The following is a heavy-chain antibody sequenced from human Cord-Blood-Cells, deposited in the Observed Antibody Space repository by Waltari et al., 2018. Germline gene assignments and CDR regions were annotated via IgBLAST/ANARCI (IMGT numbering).Heavy chain of an antibody. CDR1: GGTFSRYA. Sequence: QVQLVQSGAEVKKPGSSVKVSCKASGGTFSRYAISWVRQAPGQGLAWMGGNIRIFSTENDAHKCQGRVTITADESTSTAYMELSSLRSEDTAVYYCARGGHPLAAAYYFDYWGQGTLVTVSS. CDR3: ARGGHPLAAAYYFDY. D-gene: IGHD6-13*01. CDR2: NIRIFSTE. J-gene: IGHJ4*02. V-gene: IGHV1-69*01.